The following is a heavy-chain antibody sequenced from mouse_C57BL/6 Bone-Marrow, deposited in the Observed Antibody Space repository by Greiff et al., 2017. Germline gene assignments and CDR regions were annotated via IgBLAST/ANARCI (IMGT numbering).Heavy chain of an antibody. V-gene: IGHV2-2*01. CDR1: GFSLTSYG. CDR2: IWSGGST. CDR3: ARNSEGGDYYAMDY. J-gene: IGHJ4*01. Sequence: QVQLKESGPGLVQPSQSLSITCTVSGFSLTSYGVHWVRQSPGKGLEWLGVIWSGGSTDYNAAFISRLSISKDNSKSQVFFKMNSLQADDTAIYYCARNSEGGDYYAMDYWGQGTSVTVSS.